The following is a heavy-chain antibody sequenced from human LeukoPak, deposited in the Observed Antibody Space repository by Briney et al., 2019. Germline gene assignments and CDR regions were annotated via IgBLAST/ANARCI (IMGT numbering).Heavy chain of an antibody. CDR2: IYYTGTA. Sequence: SGTLSLTCAVSGGSISSTNWWSWVRQPPGKGLEWIGEIYYTGTANYNASLKSRVSMSVDKSKNQFSLKLSSVTAADTAVYYCGAESERWLVRSWGQGTLVTVSS. J-gene: IGHJ4*02. CDR3: GAESERWLVRS. V-gene: IGHV4-4*02. D-gene: IGHD6-19*01. CDR1: GGSISSTNW.